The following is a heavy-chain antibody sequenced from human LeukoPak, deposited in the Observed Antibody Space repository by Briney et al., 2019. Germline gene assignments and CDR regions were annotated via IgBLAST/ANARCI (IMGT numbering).Heavy chain of an antibody. D-gene: IGHD3-10*01. Sequence: GGSLRPSCAASGFSFSSYVMSWVRQAPGKGLEWVSGVSGSGGNTYYADSVKGRFTISRDSSKNTLYLQMNSLRAEDTAVYYCAKDRGFNIPGRNSDYWGQGILVTVSS. CDR3: AKDRGFNIPGRNSDY. J-gene: IGHJ4*02. CDR1: GFSFSSYV. V-gene: IGHV3-23*01. CDR2: VSGSGGNT.